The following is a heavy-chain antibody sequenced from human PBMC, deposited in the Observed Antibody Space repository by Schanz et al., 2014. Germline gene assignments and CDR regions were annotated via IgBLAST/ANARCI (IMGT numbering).Heavy chain of an antibody. D-gene: IGHD6-13*01. CDR3: AKSQGSSFDS. CDR1: GFGFSSYS. CDR2: ISGSGGST. J-gene: IGHJ4*02. V-gene: IGHV3-23*04. Sequence: EVPLVQSGGGLVQPGGSLRLSCAASGFGFSSYSMNWVRQAPGKGLEWVSAISGSGGSTYYADSVKGRFTISRDNSKNTLFLQMNSLRAEDTAVYYCAKSQGSSFDSWGQGTLXTVSS.